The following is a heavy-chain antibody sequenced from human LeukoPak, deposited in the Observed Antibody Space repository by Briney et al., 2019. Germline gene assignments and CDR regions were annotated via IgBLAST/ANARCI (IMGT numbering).Heavy chain of an antibody. CDR1: GYTFTSYY. D-gene: IGHD1-7*01. CDR2: ISYDGSNK. V-gene: IGHV3-30*03. J-gene: IGHJ3*02. Sequence: SCKASGYTFTSYYMHWVRQAPGKGLEWVAVISYDGSNKYYADSVKGRFTISRDNSKNTLYLQMNSLRAEDTAVYYCAAGTIWDAFDIWGQGTMVTVSS. CDR3: AAGTIWDAFDI.